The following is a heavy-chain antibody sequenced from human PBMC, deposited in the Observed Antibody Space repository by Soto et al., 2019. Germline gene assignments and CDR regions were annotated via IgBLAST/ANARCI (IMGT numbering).Heavy chain of an antibody. V-gene: IGHV1-8*01. Sequence: ASVKVSCKASGYTFTSYDINWVRQATGQGLEWMGWMNPNSGNTGYAQKFQGRVTMTRSTSISTAYMELSSLRSEDTAVYYCARGRPRYCSGGSCCSYYYGMDVWGQGTTVTVSS. CDR1: GYTFTSYD. CDR3: ARGRPRYCSGGSCCSYYYGMDV. J-gene: IGHJ6*02. CDR2: MNPNSGNT. D-gene: IGHD2-15*01.